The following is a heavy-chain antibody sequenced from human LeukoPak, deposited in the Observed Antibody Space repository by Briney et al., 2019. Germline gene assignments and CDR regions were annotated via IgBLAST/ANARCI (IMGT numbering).Heavy chain of an antibody. CDR3: ARIYDFWSGYSTAIYYYYYMDV. J-gene: IGHJ6*03. Sequence: SETLSLTCTVSGGSISSGSYYWSWIRQPAGKGLGWIGRIYTTGSTNYNPSLKSRLTISVDTSKNQFSLKLSSVTAADTAVYYCARIYDFWSGYSTAIYYYYYMDVWGKGTTVTVSS. V-gene: IGHV4-61*02. CDR1: GGSISSGSYY. D-gene: IGHD3-3*01. CDR2: IYTTGST.